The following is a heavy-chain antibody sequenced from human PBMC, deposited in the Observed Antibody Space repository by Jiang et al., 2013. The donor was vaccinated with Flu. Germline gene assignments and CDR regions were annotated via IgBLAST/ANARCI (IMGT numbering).Heavy chain of an antibody. Sequence: GLVKPSETLSLTCTVSGDSISSSSYFWGWIRQAPGKGLEWIGSIDYSGSTYYNPSLKSRVTISIETSKKQFSLKVSSVTAADTAVYFCARDSPCITPDGTCLPFWDYWGQGTLVSVSS. CDR3: ARDSPCITPDGTCLPFWDY. J-gene: IGHJ4*02. CDR2: IDYSGST. D-gene: IGHD6-13*01. CDR1: GDSISSSSYF. V-gene: IGHV4-39*07.